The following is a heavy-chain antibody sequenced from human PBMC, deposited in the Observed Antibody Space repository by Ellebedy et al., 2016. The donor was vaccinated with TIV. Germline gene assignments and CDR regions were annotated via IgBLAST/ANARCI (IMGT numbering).Heavy chain of an antibody. D-gene: IGHD5-24*01. Sequence: PGGSLRLSCATSGITSKNAWMTWVRWAPGPGLEWVGRFRSSSEVGTTEDAAPVKGRFLLSRDDSKATLYLQMNSLKTEDKAIYYCTPADRVEGDGRGYWGQGTLVTVSS. CDR3: TPADRVEGDGRGY. CDR1: GITSKNAW. J-gene: IGHJ4*02. V-gene: IGHV3-15*01. CDR2: FRSSSEVGTT.